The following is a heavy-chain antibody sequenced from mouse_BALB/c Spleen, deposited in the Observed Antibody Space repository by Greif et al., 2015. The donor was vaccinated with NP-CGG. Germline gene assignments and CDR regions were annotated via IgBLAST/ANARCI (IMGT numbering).Heavy chain of an antibody. CDR2: IDPANGNT. J-gene: IGHJ4*01. D-gene: IGHD2-4*01. CDR1: GFNIKDTY. Sequence: VQLQQSGAELVKPGASVKLSCTASGFNIKDTYMHWVKQRPEQGPEWIGRIDPANGNTKYDPKFQGKATITADTSSNTAYLQLSSLTSEDTAVYYCASGDYDGVGAMDYWGQGTSVTVSS. V-gene: IGHV14-3*02. CDR3: ASGDYDGVGAMDY.